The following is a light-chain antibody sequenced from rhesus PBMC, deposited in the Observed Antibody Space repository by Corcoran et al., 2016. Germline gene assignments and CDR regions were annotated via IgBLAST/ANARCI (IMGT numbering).Light chain of an antibody. V-gene: IGKV3-35*01. CDR2: YAS. CDR3: QQYNNWNS. CDR1: QSVSSN. Sequence: EIVMTQSPATLSLSPGERATLSCRASQSVSSNLAWYQQKPGQAPSLLIYYASNRATGIPERFSGSGSGTDFTLTISSLEPEDVGVYYFQQYNNWNSFGQGTKVEIK. J-gene: IGKJ2*01.